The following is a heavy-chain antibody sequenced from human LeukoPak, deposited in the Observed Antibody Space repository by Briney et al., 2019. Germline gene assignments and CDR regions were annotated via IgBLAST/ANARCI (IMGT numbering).Heavy chain of an antibody. Sequence: GGSLRLSCAASGFTFSSYWMHWVRQAPGKGLVWVSRINSDGSSTSYADSVKGRFTISRDNAKNTLYLQMNSLRAEDTAVYYCARSKRAMVRDYNWFDPWGQGTLVTVSS. CDR2: INSDGSST. V-gene: IGHV3-74*01. CDR3: ARSKRAMVRDYNWFDP. D-gene: IGHD3-10*01. J-gene: IGHJ5*02. CDR1: GFTFSSYW.